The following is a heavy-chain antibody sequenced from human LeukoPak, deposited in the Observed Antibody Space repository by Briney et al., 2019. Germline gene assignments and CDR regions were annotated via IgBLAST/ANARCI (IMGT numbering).Heavy chain of an antibody. Sequence: GGSLRLSCAASGFTFSRYWMTWVRQAPGKGLEWVANIKQDGSEKYYVDSVKGRFTISRDNAKNSLYLQMNGLRAEDTAVYYCARYSGSYYALDYWGQGTLVTVSS. CDR2: IKQDGSEK. CDR3: ARYSGSYYALDY. V-gene: IGHV3-7*04. J-gene: IGHJ4*02. CDR1: GFTFSRYW. D-gene: IGHD1-26*01.